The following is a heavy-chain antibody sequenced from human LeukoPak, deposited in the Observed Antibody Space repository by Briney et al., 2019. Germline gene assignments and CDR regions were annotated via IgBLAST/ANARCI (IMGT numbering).Heavy chain of an antibody. CDR1: GYTFTAYY. J-gene: IGHJ4*02. CDR3: ASGYSYSSFDY. Sequence: ASVKVSCRASGYTFTAYYMHWVRQAPGQGLEWLGWINPNSGGTNYAQKFQGRVTMTRDTSISTAYMELSSLRSDDTAVYYCASGYSYSSFDYWGQRTLVTVSS. D-gene: IGHD5-12*01. CDR2: INPNSGGT. V-gene: IGHV1-2*02.